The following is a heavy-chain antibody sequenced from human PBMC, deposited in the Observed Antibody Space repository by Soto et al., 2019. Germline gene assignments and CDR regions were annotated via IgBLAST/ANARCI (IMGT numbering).Heavy chain of an antibody. J-gene: IGHJ6*02. CDR3: ARESLRAYGDYSTYYYYGMDV. Sequence: SETLSLTCTVSGGSISSYYWSWIRQPAGKGLEWIGRIYTSGSTNYNPSLKSRVTVSVDTSKNQFSLKLSSVTAADTAVYYCARESLRAYGDYSTYYYYGMDVWGQGTTVTVSS. V-gene: IGHV4-4*07. D-gene: IGHD4-17*01. CDR1: GGSISSYY. CDR2: IYTSGST.